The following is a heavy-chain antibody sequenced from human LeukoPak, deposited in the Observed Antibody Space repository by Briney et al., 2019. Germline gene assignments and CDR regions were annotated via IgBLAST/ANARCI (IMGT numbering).Heavy chain of an antibody. V-gene: IGHV3-30-3*01. Sequence: GGSLRLSCAASGFTFSSYAIHWVRQAPGKGLEWVAVISYDGSNKSYADSVNGRFTISRDNSKNTLYLQMNSLRAEDTAVYYCARGLVGAIYYYYGMDVWGQGTTVTVSS. CDR1: GFTFSSYA. CDR2: ISYDGSNK. J-gene: IGHJ6*02. CDR3: ARGLVGAIYYYYGMDV. D-gene: IGHD1-26*01.